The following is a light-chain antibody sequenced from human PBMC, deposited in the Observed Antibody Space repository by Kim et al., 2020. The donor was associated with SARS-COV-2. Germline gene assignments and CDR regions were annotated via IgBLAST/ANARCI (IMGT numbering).Light chain of an antibody. V-gene: IGKV3-11*01. CDR2: DAA. CDR3: QQRNNWPPAVT. CDR1: QSIGIS. J-gene: IGKJ4*01. Sequence: PVEGAILTCRASQSIGISLGWYQHKPGQAPRRLIYDAAIRAAGIPDRFSGGGSGTDFTLTIGNLEAEDFAVYYGQQRNNWPPAVTFGGGTKVDIK.